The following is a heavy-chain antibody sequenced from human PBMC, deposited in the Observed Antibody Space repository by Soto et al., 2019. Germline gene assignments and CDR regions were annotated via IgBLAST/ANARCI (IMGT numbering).Heavy chain of an antibody. CDR3: ARDMEPNYDILTGPLDY. CDR2: IWYDGSNK. V-gene: IGHV3-33*08. Sequence: GGSLRLSCAASGFTFSSYAMHWVRQAPGKGLEWVAVIWYDGSNKYYADSVKGRFTISRDNSKNTLYLQMNSLRAEDTAVYYCARDMEPNYDILTGPLDYWGQGTLVTVSS. D-gene: IGHD3-9*01. J-gene: IGHJ4*02. CDR1: GFTFSSYA.